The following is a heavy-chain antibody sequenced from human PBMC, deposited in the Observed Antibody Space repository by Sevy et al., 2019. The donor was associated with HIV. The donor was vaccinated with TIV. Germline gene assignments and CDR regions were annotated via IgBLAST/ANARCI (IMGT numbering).Heavy chain of an antibody. Sequence: GGSLRLSCAASGFSFSAYWMNWVRQAPGKGLEWVVNIKPDGSDKHYVDSAEGRFTISRDNAKNSLYLQMNSLRVEDTAMYYCAQETFGRFDSWGQGILVTVSS. V-gene: IGHV3-7*01. CDR1: GFSFSAYW. J-gene: IGHJ4*02. CDR2: IKPDGSDK. D-gene: IGHD1-26*01. CDR3: AQETFGRFDS.